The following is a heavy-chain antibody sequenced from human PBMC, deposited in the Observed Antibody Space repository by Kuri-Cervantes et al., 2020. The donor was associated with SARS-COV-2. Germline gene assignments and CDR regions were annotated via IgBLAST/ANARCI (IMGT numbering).Heavy chain of an antibody. CDR3: ARGSAPYYYYMDV. J-gene: IGHJ6*03. CDR1: GGSFSNFY. Sequence: ESLKISCAVYGGSFSNFYWSWIRQPPGKGLEWIGEINHSGSANYNPSLKSRVTISVDTSKNQFSLKLSSVTAADTAVYYCARGSAPYYYYMDVWGKGTTVTVSS. CDR2: INHSGSA. V-gene: IGHV4-34*01.